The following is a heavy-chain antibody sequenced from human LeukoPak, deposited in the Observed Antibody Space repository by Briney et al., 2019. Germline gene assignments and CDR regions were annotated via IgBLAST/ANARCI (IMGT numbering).Heavy chain of an antibody. CDR2: ISSSGSDK. J-gene: IGHJ4*02. Sequence: KAGGSLRLSCAASGFSFSSYTMNWVRQAPGKGLEWVSSISSSGSDKYYADSVKGRFTISRDNAKNSLYLQMNSLRVEDTAVYYCTVQGGFDYWGQGTLVTVSS. V-gene: IGHV3-21*06. D-gene: IGHD3-16*01. CDR3: TVQGGFDY. CDR1: GFSFSSYT.